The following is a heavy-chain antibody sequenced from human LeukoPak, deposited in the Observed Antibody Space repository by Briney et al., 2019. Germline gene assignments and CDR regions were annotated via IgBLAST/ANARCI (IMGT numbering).Heavy chain of an antibody. J-gene: IGHJ4*02. V-gene: IGHV3-23*01. D-gene: IGHD3-16*01. CDR1: GFSFSDYY. Sequence: GGSLRLSCAASGFSFSDYYMSWVRQAPGKGLEWVSIISASGGSTYYADSVKGRFTISRDNSKNTLYLQMNSLRAEDTAVYYCATQGGNFDYWGQGTLVTVSS. CDR3: ATQGGNFDY. CDR2: ISASGGST.